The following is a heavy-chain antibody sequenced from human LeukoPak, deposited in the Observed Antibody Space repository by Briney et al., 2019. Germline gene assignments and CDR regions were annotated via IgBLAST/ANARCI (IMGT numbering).Heavy chain of an antibody. V-gene: IGHV1-2*02. CDR2: VNPSSGGT. Sequence: GASVKVSCKASGYTFSGHYLHWVRQAPGQGVEWMGWVNPSSGGTTYAQKFQGRVSMTSDTANSTAYMELSSLRFDDTAVYYCARVMVRGATFYYGTDVWGQGTTVIVSS. J-gene: IGHJ6*02. CDR3: ARVMVRGATFYYGTDV. CDR1: GYTFSGHY. D-gene: IGHD3-10*01.